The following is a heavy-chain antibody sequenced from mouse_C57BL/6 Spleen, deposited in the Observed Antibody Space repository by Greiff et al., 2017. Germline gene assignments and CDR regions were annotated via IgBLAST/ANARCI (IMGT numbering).Heavy chain of an antibody. CDR2: IDPSDSYT. Sequence: QVQLQQPGAELVMPGASVKLSCKASGYTFTSYWMHWVKQRPGQGLEWIGEIDPSDSYTNYNQKFKGKSTLTVDKSSDTAYMQISSLTSEDSAVYYCARHGGYYYAMGYWGQGTSVTVSS. V-gene: IGHV1-69*01. CDR3: ARHGGYYYAMGY. J-gene: IGHJ4*01. CDR1: GYTFTSYW.